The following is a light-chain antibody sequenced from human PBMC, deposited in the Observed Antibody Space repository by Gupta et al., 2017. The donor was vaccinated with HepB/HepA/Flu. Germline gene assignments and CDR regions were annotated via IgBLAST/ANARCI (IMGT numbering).Light chain of an antibody. Sequence: SSVLTQPPSVSVAPGQTAKITCGGNNIGGKSVHWYQQKPVQAPVLVVHDDSDRPSGIPERFSGSNYGNTATLTISRVDAGDEADYFCQVWETNSDQWVFGGGTKLTVL. V-gene: IGLV3-21*02. CDR1: NIGGKS. J-gene: IGLJ3*02. CDR3: QVWETNSDQWV. CDR2: DDS.